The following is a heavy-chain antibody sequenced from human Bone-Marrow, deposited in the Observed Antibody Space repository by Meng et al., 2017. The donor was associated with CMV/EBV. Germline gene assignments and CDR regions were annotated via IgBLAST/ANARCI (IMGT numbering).Heavy chain of an antibody. D-gene: IGHD2-2*01. CDR3: AKACQLLRGDYFDY. CDR2: IRYDGSNK. V-gene: IGHV3-30*02. CDR1: GFTFSSYG. Sequence: GGSLRLSCAASGFTFSSYGMHWVRQAPGKGLEWVAFIRYDGSNKYYADSVKSRFTISRDNSKNTLYLQMNSLRAEDTAVYYCAKACQLLRGDYFDYWGQGTLVTVSS. J-gene: IGHJ4*02.